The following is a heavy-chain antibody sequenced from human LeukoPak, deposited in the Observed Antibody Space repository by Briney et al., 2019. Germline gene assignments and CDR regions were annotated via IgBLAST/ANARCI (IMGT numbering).Heavy chain of an antibody. V-gene: IGHV3-53*01. D-gene: IGHD5-18*01. CDR1: GFTVSSNY. Sequence: GGSLRLSCAASGFTVSSNYMSWVRQAPGKGLEWVSVIYSDGSTYYADSVKGRFTISRDSSKNTLYLQMNSLRAEDTAVYYCARARSGYSYVLDYWGQGTLVTVSS. CDR3: ARARSGYSYVLDY. CDR2: IYSDGST. J-gene: IGHJ4*02.